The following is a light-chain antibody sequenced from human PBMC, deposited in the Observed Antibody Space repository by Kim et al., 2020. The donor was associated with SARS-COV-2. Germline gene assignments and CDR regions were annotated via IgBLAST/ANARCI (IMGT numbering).Light chain of an antibody. V-gene: IGKV1-39*01. CDR2: AAS. Sequence: DIQMTQSPSSLSASVGDRVTITCRASQSISSYLNWYQQKPGKAPKLLIYAASRLQSGVPSRFSGSGSGTDFTLTISSLQPEDFATYYCQQSYSTPPAFGQRTRLEIK. J-gene: IGKJ5*01. CDR1: QSISSY. CDR3: QQSYSTPPA.